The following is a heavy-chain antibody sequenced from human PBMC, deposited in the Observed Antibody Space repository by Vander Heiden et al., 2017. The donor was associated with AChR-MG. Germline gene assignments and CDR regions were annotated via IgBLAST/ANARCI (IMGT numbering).Heavy chain of an antibody. D-gene: IGHD3-3*02. Sequence: QLQLQESGPGLVKPSETLSLTCTVSGGSLSSSSYYWGWIRQPPGKGLEWLGSIYYSGSTYYNPSLKSRVTISVDTSKNQFSLKLSSVTAADTAVYYCASNHLSVYYYGMDVWGQGTTVTVSS. CDR3: ASNHLSVYYYGMDV. V-gene: IGHV4-39*01. J-gene: IGHJ6*02. CDR2: IYYSGST. CDR1: GGSLSSSSYY.